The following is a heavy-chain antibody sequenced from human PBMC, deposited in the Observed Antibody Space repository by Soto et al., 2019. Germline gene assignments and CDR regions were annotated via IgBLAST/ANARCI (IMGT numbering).Heavy chain of an antibody. D-gene: IGHD4-17*01. CDR2: ISGSGGST. V-gene: IGHV3-23*01. J-gene: IGHJ1*01. Sequence: EVQLLESGGGLVQPGGSLRLSCAASGFTFSSYAMSWVRQAPGKGLEWVSAISGSGGSTYYADSVKGRFTISRDNSKNTLYLQMNSLRAEDTAVYYGAFGGDGDSNADYFQHWGQGTLVTVSS. CDR3: AFGGDGDSNADYFQH. CDR1: GFTFSSYA.